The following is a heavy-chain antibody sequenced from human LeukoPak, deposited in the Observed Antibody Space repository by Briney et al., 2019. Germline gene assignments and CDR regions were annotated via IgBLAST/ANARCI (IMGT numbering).Heavy chain of an antibody. D-gene: IGHD4-17*01. J-gene: IGHJ2*01. CDR2: IVVGSGNT. CDR3: AADSWVSGVTTSFRYNWYFDL. CDR1: GFTFTSSA. V-gene: IGHV1-58*02. Sequence: ASVKVSCKASGFTFTSSAMQWLRQARGQRLEWIGWIVVGSGNTNYAQKFQERVTITRDMSTSTAYMELSSLRSEDTAVYYCAADSWVSGVTTSFRYNWYFDLWGRGTLVTVSS.